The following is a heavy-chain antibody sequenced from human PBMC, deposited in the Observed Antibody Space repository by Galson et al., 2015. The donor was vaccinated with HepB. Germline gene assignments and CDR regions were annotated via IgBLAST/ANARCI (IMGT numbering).Heavy chain of an antibody. CDR2: IDWDDDK. Sequence: PALVKPTQTLTLTCTFSGFSLSTSGMCVSWIRQPPGKALEWLARIDWDDDKYYSTSLKTRLTISKDTSKNQVVLTMTNMDPVDTATYYCARVYGGDYSTVFFDYWGQGTLVTVSS. V-gene: IGHV2-70*11. D-gene: IGHD4-17*01. CDR1: GFSLSTSGMC. CDR3: ARVYGGDYSTVFFDY. J-gene: IGHJ4*02.